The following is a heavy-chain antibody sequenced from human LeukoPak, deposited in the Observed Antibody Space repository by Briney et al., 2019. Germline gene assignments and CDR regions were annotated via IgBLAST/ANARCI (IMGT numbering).Heavy chain of an antibody. CDR1: GGSIRSYY. D-gene: IGHD1-1*01. J-gene: IGHJ4*02. Sequence: SETLSLTCTVSGGSIRSYYWSCIRQSPGKGLEWIGYIYYSGSTNYNPSLKSRVTRSVDTSKNQFSLKLSSVTAADTAVYYCARTFNRWSYFDYWGQGTLVTVSS. CDR2: IYYSGST. CDR3: ARTFNRWSYFDY. V-gene: IGHV4-59*01.